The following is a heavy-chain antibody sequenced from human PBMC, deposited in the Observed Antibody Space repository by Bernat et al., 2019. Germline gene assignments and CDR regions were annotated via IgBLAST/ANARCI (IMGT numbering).Heavy chain of an antibody. J-gene: IGHJ4*02. CDR1: GFTFSSYW. D-gene: IGHD3-22*01. CDR2: IKQGGSEK. Sequence: EVQLVESGGGLVQPGGSLRLSCAASGFTFSSYWMSWVGQAPGKRLEGVANIKQGGSEKSYVDSVKDRFTISRDNAENSRYLKMNSLRAEDTAVYYCARDPLRRYYDSSSSRPYFDYWGQGTLVTVSS. V-gene: IGHV3-7*01. CDR3: ARDPLRRYYDSSSSRPYFDY.